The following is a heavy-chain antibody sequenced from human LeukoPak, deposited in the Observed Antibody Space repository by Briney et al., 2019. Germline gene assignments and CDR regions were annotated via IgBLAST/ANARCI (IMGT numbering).Heavy chain of an antibody. D-gene: IGHD6-13*01. CDR2: TYYRSHLQY. CDR1: GDSVSSKSAT. CDR3: ARVAAAFHSDWFDS. Sequence: SQTLSLTCDISGDSVSSKSATWNWIRQSPSRGLEWLGRTYYRSHLQYDFAVSVKDRIIINPDTSKNQFSLHLNSVTPEDTAVYYCARVAAAFHSDWFDSWGQGTLVTVSS. V-gene: IGHV6-1*01. J-gene: IGHJ5*01.